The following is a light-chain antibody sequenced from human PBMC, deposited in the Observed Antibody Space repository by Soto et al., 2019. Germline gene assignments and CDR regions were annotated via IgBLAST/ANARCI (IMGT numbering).Light chain of an antibody. Sequence: EIVMTQSPATLSVSPGERATLSCRASQSVSSNLSWYQQKPGQTPNLLIYVASTRATGIPARFSGSVSGTEFTLTISSLQSEDFAVYYCQQYNVWPLTFGGGTKVEFK. CDR2: VAS. CDR1: QSVSSN. J-gene: IGKJ4*01. V-gene: IGKV3-15*01. CDR3: QQYNVWPLT.